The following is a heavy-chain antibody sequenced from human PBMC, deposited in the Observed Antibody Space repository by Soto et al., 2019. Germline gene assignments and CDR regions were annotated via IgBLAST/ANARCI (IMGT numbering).Heavy chain of an antibody. CDR2: ISPGDSDT. CDR3: ARTAAAGKYYYGVDV. D-gene: IGHD6-13*01. Sequence: GESLKISCKGPGYSFTSFWIARVRQMPGKGLEWMGIISPGDSDTRYSPSFQGQVTISADKSISTAYLQWSSLKASDTAMYYCARTAAAGKYYYGVDVWGQGTTVTVSS. CDR1: GYSFTSFW. J-gene: IGHJ6*02. V-gene: IGHV5-51*01.